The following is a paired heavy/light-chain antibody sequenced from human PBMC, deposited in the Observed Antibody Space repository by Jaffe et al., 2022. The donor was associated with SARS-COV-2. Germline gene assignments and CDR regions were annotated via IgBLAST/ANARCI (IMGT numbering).Light chain of an antibody. CDR2: SNN. V-gene: IGLV1-40*01. CDR1: SSNFGAGYD. CDR3: QSYDTSLSVV. Sequence: QSVLTQPPSVSGAPGQRVTISCTGRSSNFGAGYDVHWYQQLPGTAPKLLIYSNNNRPSGVPDRFSGSKSGTSASLAITGLQAEDEADYYCQSYDTSLSVVFGGGTKLTVL. J-gene: IGLJ2*01.
Heavy chain of an antibody. CDR1: GFAFSSYA. V-gene: IGHV3-23*01. J-gene: IGHJ4*02. D-gene: IGHD6-25*01. CDR3: AKVLNAATEYLDY. Sequence: EVQLLESGGGLVQPGGSLRLSCGASGFAFSSYAMSWVRQAPGKGLEWISTVGRSGRDTYYADSVKGRFTISRDNSKNTLSLQMNSLRAEDTATYYCAKVLNAATEYLDYWGQGALVTVSS. CDR2: VGRSGRDT.